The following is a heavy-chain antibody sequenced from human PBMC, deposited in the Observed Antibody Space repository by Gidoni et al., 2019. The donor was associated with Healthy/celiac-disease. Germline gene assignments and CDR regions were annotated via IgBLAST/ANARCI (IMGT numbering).Heavy chain of an antibody. V-gene: IGHV1-46*01. CDR1: GYTFTSYY. CDR3: ARDWTRSLYYDSSGYSY. Sequence: QVQLVQSGAEVKKPGASVKVSCKASGYTFTSYYMHWVRQAPGQGLEWMGIINPSGGSTSYAQKFQGRVTMTRDTSTSTVYMELSSLRSEDTAVYYCARDWTRSLYYDSSGYSYWGQGTLVTVSS. D-gene: IGHD3-22*01. CDR2: INPSGGST. J-gene: IGHJ4*02.